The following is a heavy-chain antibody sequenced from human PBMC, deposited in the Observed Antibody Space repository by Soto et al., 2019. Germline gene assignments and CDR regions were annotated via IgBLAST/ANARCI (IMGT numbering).Heavy chain of an antibody. V-gene: IGHV4-31*03. CDR1: GDSITSGGYY. CDR2: IYGSGGSGST. D-gene: IGHD3-10*01. J-gene: IGHJ4*02. CDR3: ARKTAGYFYGIDY. Sequence: SETLSLTCTVTGDSITSGGYYWSWIRQHPGKGLEWLGYIYGSGGSGSTLYNPSLKSRITLSVDTSKTQFSLNLSSVTVADTAVYFCARKTAGYFYGIDYWGQGTLVTVYS.